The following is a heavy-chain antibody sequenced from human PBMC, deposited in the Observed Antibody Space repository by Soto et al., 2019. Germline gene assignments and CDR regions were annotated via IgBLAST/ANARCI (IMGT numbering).Heavy chain of an antibody. D-gene: IGHD6-13*01. CDR3: ARALRIAAAGRSYYYYGMDV. CDR2: INHSGST. Sequence: QVQLQQWGAGLLKPSETLSLTCAVYGGSFSGYYWSWIRQPPGKGLEWIGEINHSGSTNYNPSLKSRVTISVDTSKNQFSLKLSSVTAADTAVCYCARALRIAAAGRSYYYYGMDVWGQGTTVTVSS. CDR1: GGSFSGYY. J-gene: IGHJ6*02. V-gene: IGHV4-34*01.